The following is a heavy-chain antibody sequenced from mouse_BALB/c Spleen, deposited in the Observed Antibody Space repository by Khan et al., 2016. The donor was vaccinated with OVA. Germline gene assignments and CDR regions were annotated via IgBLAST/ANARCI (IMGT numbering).Heavy chain of an antibody. CDR2: TNPTNGRT. Sequence: QVQLQQSGAELVKAGASVKMSCKASGYTFTSYWMHWVKQRLGQGLEWFAETNPTNGRTYYHEKFKSKATLTVDKSSSTAYMLLRGPTFEDSAVYYCARIKKIVATYFDYWGQGTTLTVSS. D-gene: IGHD1-1*01. CDR1: GYTFTSYW. V-gene: IGHV1S81*02. J-gene: IGHJ2*01. CDR3: ARIKKIVATYFDY.